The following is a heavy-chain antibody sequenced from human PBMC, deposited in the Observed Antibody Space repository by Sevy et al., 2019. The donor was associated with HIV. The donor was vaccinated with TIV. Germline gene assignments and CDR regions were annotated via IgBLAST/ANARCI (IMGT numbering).Heavy chain of an antibody. D-gene: IGHD6-19*01. CDR1: GFTFSSYG. J-gene: IGHJ4*02. CDR2: IRYDGSNK. V-gene: IGHV3-30*02. CDR3: AKVGKAVAGLYYFDY. Sequence: GGSLRLSCAASGFTFSSYGMHWVRQAPGKGLEWVAFIRYDGSNKYYADSVKGRFTISRDNSKNTLYLQTNSLRAEDTAVYYCAKVGKAVAGLYYFDYWGQGTLVTVSS.